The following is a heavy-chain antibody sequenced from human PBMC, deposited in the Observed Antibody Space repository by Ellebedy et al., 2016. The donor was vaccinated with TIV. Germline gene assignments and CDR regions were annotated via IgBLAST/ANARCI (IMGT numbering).Heavy chain of an antibody. CDR3: ARLRVGASMPTDY. J-gene: IGHJ4*01. Sequence: MPSETLSLTCTVSGDSISRGGYYWGWIRQHPGKGLERIGSIYYSGETFYNPSLKSRATVSSEKSMNRFSLRLTSVTAADTAVYYCARLRVGASMPTDYWGPGTLVTVSS. V-gene: IGHV4-31*03. D-gene: IGHD1-26*01. CDR2: IYYSGET. CDR1: GDSISRGGYY.